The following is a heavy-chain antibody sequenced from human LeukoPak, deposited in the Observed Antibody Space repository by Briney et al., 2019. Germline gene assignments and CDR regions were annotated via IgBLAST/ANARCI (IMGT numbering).Heavy chain of an antibody. D-gene: IGHD6-19*01. CDR3: ARGRGQWLASRD. Sequence: PSETLSLTCTVSGGSITSAGTSYWGWIRQPPGKRLEWIGSVFYTGNDYYNPSLESRITIAIDTSRDQFSLNLKSVTAADTAVYFCARGRGQWLASRDWGRGILVTVSS. CDR2: VFYTGND. CDR1: GGSITSAGTSY. J-gene: IGHJ4*02. V-gene: IGHV4-39*01.